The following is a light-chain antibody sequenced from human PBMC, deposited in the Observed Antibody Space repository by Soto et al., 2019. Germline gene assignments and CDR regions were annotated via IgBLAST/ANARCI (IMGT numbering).Light chain of an antibody. J-gene: IGLJ1*01. CDR1: SSDVGSYNL. CDR2: EGT. CDR3: CSSAGSSLYV. V-gene: IGLV2-23*01. Sequence: QSALTQPASVYGSPGQSIAISCTGTSSDVGSYNLVSWYQQHPGKAPKLMIYEGTKRPSGVSNRFSGSKSGNTASLTISGLQAEDEADYYCCSSAGSSLYVFGSGTKLTVL.